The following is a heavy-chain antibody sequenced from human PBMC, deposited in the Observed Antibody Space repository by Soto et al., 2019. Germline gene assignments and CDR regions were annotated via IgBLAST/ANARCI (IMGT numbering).Heavy chain of an antibody. Sequence: EVQLLESGGGLVQPGGSLRLSCAASGFTFSSYAMRWVRQAPVKGLEWVSAISGSGGSTYYADSVKGRFTISRDNPKNTLYLQMSSLRAEDTAVYYCARRGSGSYYDYWGQGTLVTVSS. D-gene: IGHD1-26*01. V-gene: IGHV3-23*01. CDR3: ARRGSGSYYDY. J-gene: IGHJ4*02. CDR2: ISGSGGST. CDR1: GFTFSSYA.